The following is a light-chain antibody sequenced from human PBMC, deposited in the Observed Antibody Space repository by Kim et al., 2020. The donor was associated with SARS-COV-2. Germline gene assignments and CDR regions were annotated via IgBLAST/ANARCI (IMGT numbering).Light chain of an antibody. CDR3: SSYAGTSGYV. J-gene: IGLJ1*01. Sequence: QSALTQPPSASGSPGQSVTISCTGTSSDVGAYKYVSWYQQHPGKAPKLMIFEVNERPSGVPDRFSRSKSGNTASLTVSGLQAEDEADYYCSSYAGTSGYVFGTGTKVTVL. CDR1: SSDVGAYKY. V-gene: IGLV2-8*01. CDR2: EVN.